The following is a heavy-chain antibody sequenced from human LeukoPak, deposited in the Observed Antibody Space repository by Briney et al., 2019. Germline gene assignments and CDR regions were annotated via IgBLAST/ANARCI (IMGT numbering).Heavy chain of an antibody. J-gene: IGHJ4*02. CDR2: VYYTGST. D-gene: IGHD5-18*01. V-gene: IGHV4-39*01. CDR1: GGSTGSSSYF. Sequence: PSETLSLTCTVSGGSTGSSSYFWGWIRQPPEKGLDWIGNVYYTGSTYYNPSLLSRVTVSVDTSKNQFSLRLSSVTAADTAMYYCARVHGYPYYFDYWGQGILVTVSS. CDR3: ARVHGYPYYFDY.